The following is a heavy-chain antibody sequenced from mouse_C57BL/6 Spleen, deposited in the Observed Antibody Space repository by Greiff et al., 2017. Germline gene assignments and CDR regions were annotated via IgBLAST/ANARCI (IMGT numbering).Heavy chain of an antibody. CDR2: ISSGGSYT. V-gene: IGHV5-6*02. CDR1: GFTFSSYG. J-gene: IGHJ3*01. Sequence: DVKLVEAGGELVKPGGSLKLSCAASGFTFSSYGMSWVRQTPDKRLEWVATISSGGSYTYYPDSAKGRFTISRDNAKNTLYLQMSSLKSEDTAMYYCARLGYGNWFAYWGQGTLVTVSA. D-gene: IGHD2-10*02. CDR3: ARLGYGNWFAY.